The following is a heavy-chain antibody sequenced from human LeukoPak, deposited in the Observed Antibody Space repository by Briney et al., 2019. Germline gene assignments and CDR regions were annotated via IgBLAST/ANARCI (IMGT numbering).Heavy chain of an antibody. D-gene: IGHD6-19*01. Sequence: ASVEVSRKASGYTFTTYDINWVRQATGQGLEWMGWMNPNSGNTGYTQKFQGRVTMTRNTSISTAYMELSSLRSEDTAVYYCARGRGSGHKENWFDPWGQGTLVTVSS. V-gene: IGHV1-8*01. CDR3: ARGRGSGHKENWFDP. J-gene: IGHJ5*02. CDR2: MNPNSGNT. CDR1: GYTFTTYD.